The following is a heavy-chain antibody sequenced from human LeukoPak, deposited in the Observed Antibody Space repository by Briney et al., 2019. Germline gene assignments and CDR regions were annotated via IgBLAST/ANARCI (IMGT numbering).Heavy chain of an antibody. D-gene: IGHD3-16*01. CDR1: GFTFSNYG. Sequence: SGGSLRLSCAASGFTFSNYGMHWVRQAPGKGLEWVAVISYDGNNKYYVDTVKGRFTISRDNVKNTLYLQINSLRPEDTAIYFCARGGGVWGTAGYWGQGTLVTVSS. CDR2: ISYDGNNK. V-gene: IGHV3-30*03. J-gene: IGHJ4*02. CDR3: ARGGGVWGTAGY.